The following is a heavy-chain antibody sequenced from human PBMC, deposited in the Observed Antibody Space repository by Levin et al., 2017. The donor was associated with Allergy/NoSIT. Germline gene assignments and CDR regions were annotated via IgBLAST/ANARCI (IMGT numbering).Heavy chain of an antibody. D-gene: IGHD6-6*01. CDR3: ARSIAATRGGAYYYYGMDG. CDR2: ISGSVGST. Sequence: GESLKISCAASGFTFSSYAMSWVRQAPGKGLEWVSVISGSVGSTYYADSVKGRLTISRDNSKNTLYLQMNSLRAEDTALYYCARSIAATRGGAYYYYGMDGWGQGTTVTVSS. J-gene: IGHJ6*02. V-gene: IGHV3-23*01. CDR1: GFTFSSYA.